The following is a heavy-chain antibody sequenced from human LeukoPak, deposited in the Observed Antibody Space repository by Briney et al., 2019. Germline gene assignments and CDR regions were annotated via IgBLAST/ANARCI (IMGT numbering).Heavy chain of an antibody. Sequence: SETLSLTCTVSGGSISNYYWNWIRQPPGKGLEWLGYIYYSGITNYNPSLKSRVTMSLDTSKNQFSLKLTSVTAADTAVYYCARTLYSSSSLFDYWGKGTLVTVSS. CDR2: IYYSGIT. CDR3: ARTLYSSSSLFDY. D-gene: IGHD6-6*01. J-gene: IGHJ4*02. V-gene: IGHV4-59*08. CDR1: GGSISNYY.